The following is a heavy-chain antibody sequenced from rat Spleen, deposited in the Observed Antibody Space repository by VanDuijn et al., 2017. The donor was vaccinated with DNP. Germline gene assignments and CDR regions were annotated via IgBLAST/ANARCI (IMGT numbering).Heavy chain of an antibody. J-gene: IGHJ2*01. Sequence: EVQLVESGGGLVQPGRSLKLSCAASGFTFSDYNMAWVRQAPKKGLEWVATIIYDGSSTYYRDSVKGRFTISRDNVQNTLYLQMSKLGSEDTAIYYCAKGPNYGGWSDYFDYWGQGVMVTVSS. CDR1: GFTFSDYN. D-gene: IGHD1-11*01. V-gene: IGHV5S10*01. CDR2: IIYDGSST. CDR3: AKGPNYGGWSDYFDY.